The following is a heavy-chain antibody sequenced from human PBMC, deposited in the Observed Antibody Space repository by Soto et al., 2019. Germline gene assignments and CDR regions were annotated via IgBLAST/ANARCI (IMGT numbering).Heavy chain of an antibody. V-gene: IGHV3-33*01. CDR1: GFTFSNYG. CDR3: ARGLHSIFDY. CDR2: IWYDGNNK. D-gene: IGHD2-21*01. J-gene: IGHJ4*02. Sequence: GGSLRLSCAASGFTFSNYGMHWVRQAPGKGLEWVAVIWYDGNNKYYADSVKGRFTISRDNSNNTLYVQMTSLRAEDTAVYYCARGLHSIFDYWGQGTLVTVSS.